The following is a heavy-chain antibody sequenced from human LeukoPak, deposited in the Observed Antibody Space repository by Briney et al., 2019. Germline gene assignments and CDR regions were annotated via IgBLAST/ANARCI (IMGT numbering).Heavy chain of an antibody. CDR1: GFTFSNFA. V-gene: IGHV3-23*01. J-gene: IGHJ4*02. D-gene: IGHD3-10*01. CDR3: AKSTTYGSESYSYYFDY. Sequence: GGSLRLSCAASGFTFSNFAMSWVRQAPGKGLEWFSGISGSGGRIYYADSVKGRFTISRDNSKNTLYLQMNSLRAEDTAVYYCAKSTTYGSESYSYYFDYWGQGTLVTVSS. CDR2: ISGSGGRI.